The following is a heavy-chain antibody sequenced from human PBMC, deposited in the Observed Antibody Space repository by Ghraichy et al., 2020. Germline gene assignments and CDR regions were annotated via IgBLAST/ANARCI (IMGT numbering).Heavy chain of an antibody. CDR1: GGSISSGGYY. CDR2: IYYSGST. J-gene: IGHJ3*02. CDR3: ARDSSGIQLWFDAFDI. V-gene: IGHV4-31*03. D-gene: IGHD5-18*01. Sequence: SETLSLTCTVSGGSISSGGYYWSWIRQHPGKGLEWIGYIYYSGSTYYNPSLKSRVTISVDTSKNQFSLKLSSVTAADTAVYYCARDSSGIQLWFDAFDIWGQGTMVTVSS.